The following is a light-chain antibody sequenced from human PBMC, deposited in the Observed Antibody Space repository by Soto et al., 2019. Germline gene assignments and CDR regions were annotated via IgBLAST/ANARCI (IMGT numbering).Light chain of an antibody. CDR3: QQYTNTNNPWM. CDR1: QAISTF. J-gene: IGKJ1*01. V-gene: IGKV1D-13*01. CDR2: DAS. Sequence: IQITQSPSSLSASVGDMVTITFRASQAISTFLNWYQQSTGKAHRLLVYDASTLQSGVASRFSGSGSGTEFTLIISGLQPDDSATYYCQQYTNTNNPWMFGQGTKVDI.